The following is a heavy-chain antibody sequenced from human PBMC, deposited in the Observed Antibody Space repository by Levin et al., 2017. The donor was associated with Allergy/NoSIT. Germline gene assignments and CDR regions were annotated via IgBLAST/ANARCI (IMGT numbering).Heavy chain of an antibody. CDR1: GDSVSSNTAA. V-gene: IGHV6-1*01. Sequence: SQTLSLTCVISGDSVSSNTAAWNWLRQSPSRGLEWLGRTYYRSKWYNDYAESVKSRTTINPDTSKNQFSLHLNSVTPEDTAIYYCVRDQPPGFFDVWGRGTLVTVSS. CDR3: VRDQPPGFFDV. D-gene: IGHD1-14*01. CDR2: TYYRSKWYN. J-gene: IGHJ2*01.